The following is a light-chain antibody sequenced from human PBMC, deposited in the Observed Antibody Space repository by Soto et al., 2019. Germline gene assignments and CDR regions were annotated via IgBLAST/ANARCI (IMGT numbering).Light chain of an antibody. CDR2: AAS. CDR1: QGISSW. Sequence: DIQMTQSPSSVSASVGDRVTITCRASQGISSWLGWYQQKPGKAPKLLIYAASSLQSGVPSRFSGSGSGTDFTLTISSLQPEDFATYYCQQANSFRPNLGQGTRLEIK. J-gene: IGKJ5*01. CDR3: QQANSFRPN. V-gene: IGKV1D-12*01.